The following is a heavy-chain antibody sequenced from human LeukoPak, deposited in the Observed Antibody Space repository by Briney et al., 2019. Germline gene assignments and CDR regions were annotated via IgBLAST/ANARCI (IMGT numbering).Heavy chain of an antibody. V-gene: IGHV3-9*01. D-gene: IGHD3-22*01. CDR3: AKDIGSSGPPTAFHI. Sequence: GGSLRLSCAASGFTFDDYAMHWVRQAPGQGLEWVSGISWSSGNIDYADSVKGRFTISRDNAKNSLYLQMNSLRPEDTALYYCAKDIGSSGPPTAFHIWGQGTMVTVSS. J-gene: IGHJ3*02. CDR2: ISWSSGNI. CDR1: GFTFDDYA.